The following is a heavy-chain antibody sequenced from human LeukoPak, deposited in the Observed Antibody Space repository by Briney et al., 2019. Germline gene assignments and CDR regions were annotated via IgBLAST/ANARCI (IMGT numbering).Heavy chain of an antibody. V-gene: IGHV3-7*03. J-gene: IGHJ6*03. CDR2: IKDDGSET. CDR3: AKLGGHPLHNYYVGV. Sequence: GGSLRLSCGTSGFTFNKSWMSWVRQAPGKGPEWVASIKDDGSETFHADSVRGRFTISRDNARGTLYLQMNSLRAEDTAVYYCAKLGGHPLHNYYVGVWGKGTTVAVSS. CDR1: GFTFNKSW. D-gene: IGHD3-16*01.